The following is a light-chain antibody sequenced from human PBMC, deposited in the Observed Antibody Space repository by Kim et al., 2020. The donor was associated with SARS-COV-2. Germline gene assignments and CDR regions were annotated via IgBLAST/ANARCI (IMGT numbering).Light chain of an antibody. CDR2: EVS. V-gene: IGLV2-8*01. Sequence: GPAVTISCPGTSSDVGGANYVPWYQQHPGKAPKLMIYEVSKRPAGVPDRCSGSKSGNAASLTVSGRRAEDDADDYCCSTAGRHIYVFGTGTKVAVL. CDR3: CSTAGRHIYV. J-gene: IGLJ1*01. CDR1: SSDVGGANY.